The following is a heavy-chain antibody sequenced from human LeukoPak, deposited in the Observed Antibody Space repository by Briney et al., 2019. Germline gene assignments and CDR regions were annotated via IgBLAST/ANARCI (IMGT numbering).Heavy chain of an antibody. Sequence: PGGSLRLSCAASGFTFSSYWMSWVRQAPGKGLEWVANIKHDGSEKYYVDSVKGRFTISRDNAKNSLYLQMNSLRAEDTAVYYCARSPVEMATISDYWGQGTLVTVSS. J-gene: IGHJ4*02. CDR1: GFTFSSYW. D-gene: IGHD5-24*01. CDR3: ARSPVEMATISDY. CDR2: IKHDGSEK. V-gene: IGHV3-7*01.